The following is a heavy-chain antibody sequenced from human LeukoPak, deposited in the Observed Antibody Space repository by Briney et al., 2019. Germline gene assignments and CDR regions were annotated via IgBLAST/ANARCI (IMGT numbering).Heavy chain of an antibody. CDR2: IYSGGST. CDR1: GFTVSSNY. D-gene: IGHD6-19*01. V-gene: IGHV3-53*01. Sequence: RGSLRLSCAASGFTVSSNYMSWVRQAPGKGLEWVSVIYSGGSTYYADSVKGGFTISRDNSKNTLYLQMNSLSAEDTAVYYCAARSGWDAFDIWGQGTRVTVSS. J-gene: IGHJ3*02. CDR3: AARSGWDAFDI.